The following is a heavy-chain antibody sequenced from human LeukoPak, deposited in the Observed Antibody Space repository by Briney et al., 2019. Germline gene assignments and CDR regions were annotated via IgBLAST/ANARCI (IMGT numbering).Heavy chain of an antibody. CDR1: GFTFSSYS. CDR3: ARDFDSSGWYFDY. Sequence: GGSLRLSCAASGFTFSSYSMNWVRQAPGKGLEWVSYISSSSSTIYYADSVKGRFTISRDNAKNSLYLQMNSLRAEDTAVYYCARDFDSSGWYFDYWGQGTLVTVSS. D-gene: IGHD6-19*01. V-gene: IGHV3-48*01. J-gene: IGHJ4*02. CDR2: ISSSSSTI.